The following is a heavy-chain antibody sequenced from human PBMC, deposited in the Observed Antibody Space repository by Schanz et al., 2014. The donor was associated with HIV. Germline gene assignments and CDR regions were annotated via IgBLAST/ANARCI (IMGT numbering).Heavy chain of an antibody. CDR1: GFTFKTYW. J-gene: IGHJ5*02. CDR2: IKLDGSEK. V-gene: IGHV3-7*01. CDR3: ARDYHWNWFDP. D-gene: IGHD1-20*01. Sequence: EGQLVESGGGLVQPGGSLRLSCAASGFTFKTYWMSWVRQAPGKGLEWLANIKLDGSEKYYVDSVKGRFTISRDNTKNSLYLQMNSLRAEDTAVYYCARDYHWNWFDPWGQGTQVTVSS.